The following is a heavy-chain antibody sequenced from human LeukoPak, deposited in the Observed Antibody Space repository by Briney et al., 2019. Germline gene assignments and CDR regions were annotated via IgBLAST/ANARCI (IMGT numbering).Heavy chain of an antibody. V-gene: IGHV3-23*01. J-gene: IGHJ4*02. Sequence: GGSLRLSCAASGFTFSSYAMSWVRQAPGKGLQWVSAISGSGASTYYADSVKGRFTISRDNSKSTLYLQMNSLRAEDTAVYYCAKNGGIYDYVWGSYRYHFDYWGQGTLVTASS. CDR1: GFTFSSYA. D-gene: IGHD3-16*02. CDR3: AKNGGIYDYVWGSYRYHFDY. CDR2: ISGSGAST.